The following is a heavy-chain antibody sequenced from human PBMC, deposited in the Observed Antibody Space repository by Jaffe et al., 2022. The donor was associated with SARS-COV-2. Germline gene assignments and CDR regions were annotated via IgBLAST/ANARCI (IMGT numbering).Heavy chain of an antibody. V-gene: IGHV3-23*04. Sequence: EVHLVESGGGLVQPGGSLRLSCAASGFNFNVFAMSWVRQAPGKGLEWVSGITGGGATTYYATSVKGRFTISRDNSENTVYLQMNRLRADDTAVYYCAKRGRYFDYLLPDFWGRGTLVAVSS. CDR2: ITGGGATT. CDR1: GFNFNVFA. D-gene: IGHD3-9*01. J-gene: IGHJ4*02. CDR3: AKRGRYFDYLLPDF.